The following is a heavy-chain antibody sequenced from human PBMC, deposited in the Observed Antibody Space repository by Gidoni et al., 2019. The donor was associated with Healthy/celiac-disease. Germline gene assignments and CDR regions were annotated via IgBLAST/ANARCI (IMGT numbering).Heavy chain of an antibody. CDR2: INHSGST. Sequence: QVQLQQWGAGLLKPSETLSLTCAVDGGSFSGYYWSWIRQPPGKGLEWIGEINHSGSTNYNPSLKSRVTISVDTSKNQFSLKLSSVTAADTAVYYCARGFGSGWYFDYWGQGTLVTVSS. J-gene: IGHJ4*02. D-gene: IGHD6-19*01. CDR1: GGSFSGYY. V-gene: IGHV4-34*01. CDR3: ARGFGSGWYFDY.